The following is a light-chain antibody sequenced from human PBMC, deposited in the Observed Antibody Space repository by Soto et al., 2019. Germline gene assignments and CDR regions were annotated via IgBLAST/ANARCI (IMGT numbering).Light chain of an antibody. J-gene: IGKJ4*01. V-gene: IGKV3-20*01. CDR3: QRYGSSVT. CDR1: QSVSSSY. Sequence: EIVLTQSPGTLSLSPGERATLSCRASQSVSSSYYLAWYQQKPGQAPRLLIYGASSRAPGTPDRFSGSGSGTDFSLTISRLEPEDFAVYFCQRYGSSVTFGGGTKVEIK. CDR2: GAS.